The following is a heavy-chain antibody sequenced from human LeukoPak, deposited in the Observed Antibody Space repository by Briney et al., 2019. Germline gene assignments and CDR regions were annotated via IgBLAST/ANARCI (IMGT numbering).Heavy chain of an antibody. CDR3: TTLRYNFCIGYTY. V-gene: IGHV1-24*01. J-gene: IGHJ4*02. D-gene: IGHD3-3*01. CDR1: GNALTDFS. Sequence: GASEKVSCRVSGNALTDFSIHWVGQAPGKGREWRGGFDPEEAETIYSQKFQGSVTMTEDTSAVTAYMEMIRLTSEDTDVYYCTTLRYNFCIGYTYWGQGTLVTVSS. CDR2: FDPEEAET.